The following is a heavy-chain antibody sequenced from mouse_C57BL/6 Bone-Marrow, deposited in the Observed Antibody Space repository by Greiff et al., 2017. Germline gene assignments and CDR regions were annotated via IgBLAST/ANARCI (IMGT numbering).Heavy chain of an antibody. CDR2: IYPRSGNT. Sequence: QVQLQQSGAELARPGASVKLSCKASGYTFTSYGISWVKQRTGQGLEWIGEIYPRSGNTYYNEKFKGKATLTADKSSSTAYMGLRSLTSEDSAVXFCASDGYPWAMDYWGQGTSVTGSS. V-gene: IGHV1-81*01. J-gene: IGHJ4*01. D-gene: IGHD2-3*01. CDR3: ASDGYPWAMDY. CDR1: GYTFTSYG.